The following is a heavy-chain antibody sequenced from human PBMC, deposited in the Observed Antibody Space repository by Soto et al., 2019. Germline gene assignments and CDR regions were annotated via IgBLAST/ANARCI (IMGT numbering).Heavy chain of an antibody. Sequence: QVQLVQSGAEVRKPGSSVKVSCKTSGGLISKYSFNWVRQAPGQGLEWMGGVLPISGSTDYAQKFQGRLTITADRSTSTVYMELSRLSSDDTAKYYCATIRVRGGPLRCEDGGQGMLISVSS. CDR1: GGLISKYS. CDR2: VLPISGST. CDR3: ATIRVRGGPLRCED. V-gene: IGHV1-69*06. D-gene: IGHD5-12*01. J-gene: IGHJ4*01.